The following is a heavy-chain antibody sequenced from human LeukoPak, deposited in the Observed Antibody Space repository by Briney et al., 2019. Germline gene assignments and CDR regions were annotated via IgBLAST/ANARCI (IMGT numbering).Heavy chain of an antibody. CDR1: GFTFSSYG. J-gene: IGHJ4*02. CDR3: AKDDGIIGITGTTPDY. CDR2: IWYDGSNK. D-gene: IGHD1-7*01. V-gene: IGHV3-33*06. Sequence: PGRSLRLSCAASGFTFSSYGMHWVRQAPGKGLEWVAVIWYDGSNKYYADSVKGRFTISRDNSKNTLYLQMNSLRAEDTAVYYCAKDDGIIGITGTTPDYWGQGTLVTVSS.